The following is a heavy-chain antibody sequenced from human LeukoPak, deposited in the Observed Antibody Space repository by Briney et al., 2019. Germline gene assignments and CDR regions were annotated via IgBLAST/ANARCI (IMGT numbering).Heavy chain of an antibody. CDR3: ARTIHYYGSGSYYFDY. J-gene: IGHJ4*02. CDR2: IYYSGST. D-gene: IGHD3-10*01. CDR1: GGSISSYY. Sequence: PSETLSLTCTVSGGSISSYYWSWIRQPPGKGLEWIGYIYYSGSTTYNPSLKSRVTISVDTSKNQFFLKLSSVTAADTAVYYCARTIHYYGSGSYYFDYWGQGTLVTVSS. V-gene: IGHV4-59*01.